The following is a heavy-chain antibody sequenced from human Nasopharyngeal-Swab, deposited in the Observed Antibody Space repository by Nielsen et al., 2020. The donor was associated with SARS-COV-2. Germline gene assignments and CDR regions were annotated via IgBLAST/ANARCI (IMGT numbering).Heavy chain of an antibody. CDR1: GGSFNSYY. CDR2: IYYSGST. D-gene: IGHD6-13*01. J-gene: IGHJ6*02. Sequence: SETLSLTCTVSGGSFNSYYWSWIRQPPGKGLGWIGYIYYSGSTNYNPSLKSRVTISVDTSKNQFSLKLSSVTAADTAVYYCARETAAGHYYYYGMDVWGQGTTVTVSS. CDR3: ARETAAGHYYYYGMDV. V-gene: IGHV4-59*01.